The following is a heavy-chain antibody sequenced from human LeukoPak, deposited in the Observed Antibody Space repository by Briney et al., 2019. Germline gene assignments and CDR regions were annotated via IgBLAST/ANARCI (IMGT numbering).Heavy chain of an antibody. D-gene: IGHD6-13*01. CDR3: AKESALATAGEYYFDY. V-gene: IGHV3-23*01. J-gene: IGHJ4*02. CDR2: ISGSGRTT. CDR1: GFSFSSSA. Sequence: GGSLRLSCEASGFSFSSSAMTWVRQTPGTGLECISYISGSGRTTDYADSVKGRFTISRDNSKNTLYLQMHSLRAEDTAIYYCAKESALATAGEYYFDYWGQGTLVTVSS.